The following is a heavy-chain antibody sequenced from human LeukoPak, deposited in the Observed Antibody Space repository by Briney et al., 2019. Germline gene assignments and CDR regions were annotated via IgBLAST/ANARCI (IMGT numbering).Heavy chain of an antibody. CDR3: ARPPRYDYVSGPDDMDD. Sequence: SSVKVSCKASGGTFSSYAISWVRQAPGQGLEWMGRIIPIFGTANYAQKFQGRVTITTDESTSTAYMELSSLRSEDTAVYYCARPPRYDYVSGPDDMDDWGKGTTVTVSS. CDR2: IIPIFGTA. J-gene: IGHJ6*03. CDR1: GGTFSSYA. V-gene: IGHV1-69*05. D-gene: IGHD3-16*01.